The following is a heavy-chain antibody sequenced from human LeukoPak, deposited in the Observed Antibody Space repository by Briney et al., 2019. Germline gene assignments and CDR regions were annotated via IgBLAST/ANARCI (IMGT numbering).Heavy chain of an antibody. D-gene: IGHD2-15*01. J-gene: IGHJ3*02. CDR1: GGTFSSYA. CDR2: IIPIFGTA. V-gene: IGHV1-69*06. Sequence: GASVKVSCKASGGTFSSYAISWVRQAPGQGLEWMGGIIPIFGTANYAQKFQGRVTITADKSTSTAYMELSSLRSEDTAVYYCARAVEAVVVPAWAFDIWGQGTMVTVSS. CDR3: ARAVEAVVVPAWAFDI.